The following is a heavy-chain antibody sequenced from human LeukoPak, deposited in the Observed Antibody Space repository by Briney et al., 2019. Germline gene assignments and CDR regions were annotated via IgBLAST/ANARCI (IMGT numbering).Heavy chain of an antibody. J-gene: IGHJ4*02. D-gene: IGHD4-23*01. V-gene: IGHV4-59*06. CDR2: IYYSGST. CDR1: GGSISSYY. CDR3: ARLSTTVVTFDY. Sequence: SETLSLTCTVSGGSISSYYWSWIRQHPGKGLEWIGYIYYSGSTYYNPSLKSRVTISVDTSKNQFSLKLSSVTAADTAVYYCARLSTTVVTFDYWGQGTLVTVSS.